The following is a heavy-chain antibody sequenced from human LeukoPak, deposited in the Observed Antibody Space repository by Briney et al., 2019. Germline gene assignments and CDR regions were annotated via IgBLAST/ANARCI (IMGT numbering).Heavy chain of an antibody. CDR1: GYTFTSYD. J-gene: IGHJ4*02. Sequence: GASVKVSCKASGYTFTSYDINWVRQATGQGLEWMGWMNPNSGNTGYAQKFPGRVTITRNTSISTAYMELSSLRSEDTAVYYCARATAWIQLWLSNYYFDYWGQGTLVTVSS. CDR3: ARATAWIQLWLSNYYFDY. CDR2: MNPNSGNT. D-gene: IGHD5-18*01. V-gene: IGHV1-8*03.